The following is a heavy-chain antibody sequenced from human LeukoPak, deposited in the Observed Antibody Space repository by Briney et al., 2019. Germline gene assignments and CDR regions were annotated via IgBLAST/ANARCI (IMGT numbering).Heavy chain of an antibody. CDR1: GFTFDDFG. J-gene: IGHJ4*02. CDR2: INWNGGIT. V-gene: IGHV3-20*04. Sequence: GGSLRLSCTTSGFTFDDFGLSWVRQAPGKGLEWVSSINWNGGITPYADSVRGRFTISRDNDKNSLYLQMNSLKVEDTALYYCTRDETGIDYWGPGTLVTVSS. CDR3: TRDETGIDY. D-gene: IGHD1-1*01.